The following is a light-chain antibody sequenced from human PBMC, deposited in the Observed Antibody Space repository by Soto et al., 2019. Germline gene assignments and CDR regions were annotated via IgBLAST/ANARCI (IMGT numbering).Light chain of an antibody. CDR1: QSVSSN. CDR3: QQYGGSPRVT. V-gene: IGKV3-20*01. CDR2: DAS. J-gene: IGKJ4*01. Sequence: EIVMTQSPATLSVSPGERATLSCRASQSVSSNLAWYHQKPGQAPRLIIYDASSRATGIPDRFIGSGSGTDFTLTISRLEPEDFAVYYCQQYGGSPRVTFGGGTKVEIK.